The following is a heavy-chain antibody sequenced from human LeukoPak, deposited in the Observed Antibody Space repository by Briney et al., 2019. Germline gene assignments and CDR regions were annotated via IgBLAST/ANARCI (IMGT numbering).Heavy chain of an antibody. V-gene: IGHV3-30-3*01. Sequence: GGSLRLSCAASGFTFSSHAMVWVRQAPGKGLEWVSFISHDGSESFHTESVKGRFTISRDNSKNTLYLQMNSLRAEDTAVYYCAKGRRCNFDYWGQGTLVTVSS. J-gene: IGHJ4*02. CDR2: ISHDGSES. CDR1: GFTFSSHA. CDR3: AKGRRCNFDY. D-gene: IGHD2-8*01.